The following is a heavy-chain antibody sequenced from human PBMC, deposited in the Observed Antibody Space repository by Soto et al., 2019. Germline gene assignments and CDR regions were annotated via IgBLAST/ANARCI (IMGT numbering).Heavy chain of an antibody. CDR2: ISSTTNYI. CDR3: ARESEDLTSNFDY. Sequence: GGSLRLSCAASGFTFTRYSMNWVRQAPGKGLEWVSSISSTTNYIYYGDSMKGRFTISRDNAKNSLYLEMNSLRAEDTAVYYCARESEDLTSNFDYWSQGTLVTVSS. J-gene: IGHJ4*02. CDR1: GFTFTRYS. V-gene: IGHV3-21*06.